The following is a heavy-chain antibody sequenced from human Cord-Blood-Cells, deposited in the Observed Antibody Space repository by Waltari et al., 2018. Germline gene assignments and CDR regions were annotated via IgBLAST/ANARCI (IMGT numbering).Heavy chain of an antibody. J-gene: IGHJ3*02. D-gene: IGHD1-26*01. CDR2: ISGSGGST. Sequence: EVQLLESGGGLVQPGGSLSLSCAASGFTFSRYAMSWVRQAPGKGLEWVSAISGSGGSTYYADSVKGRFTISRDNSKNTLYLQMNSLRAEDTAVYYCAKDKRIVGATDAFDIWGQGTMVTVSS. V-gene: IGHV3-23*01. CDR1: GFTFSRYA. CDR3: AKDKRIVGATDAFDI.